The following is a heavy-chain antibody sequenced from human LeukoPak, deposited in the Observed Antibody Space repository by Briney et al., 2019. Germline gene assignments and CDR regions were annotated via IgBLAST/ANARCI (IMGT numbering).Heavy chain of an antibody. D-gene: IGHD2-2*01. CDR2: ISGNGGET. CDR3: VKGGHQSPFDP. J-gene: IGHJ5*02. Sequence: GRSLRLSCAASGLTFRNYAMTWVRQAPGKGLEWVSTISGNGGETFYADSVKGRFAISRDNSKNTHYLQVNILRAEDTAVYYCVKGGHQSPFDPWGQGTLVTVSS. V-gene: IGHV3-23*01. CDR1: GLTFRNYA.